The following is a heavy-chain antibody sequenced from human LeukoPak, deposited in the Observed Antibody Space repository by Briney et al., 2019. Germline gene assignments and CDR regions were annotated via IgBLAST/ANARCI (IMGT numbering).Heavy chain of an antibody. CDR3: ARADYYDSSGYINPLFDY. Sequence: SSETLSLTCAVYGGSFSGYYWSWIRQPPGKGLEWIGSIYYSGSTYYNPSLKSRVTISVDTSKNQFSLKLSSVTAADTAVYYCARADYYDSSGYINPLFDYWGQGTLVTVSS. D-gene: IGHD3-22*01. J-gene: IGHJ4*02. V-gene: IGHV4-34*01. CDR1: GGSFSGYY. CDR2: IYYSGST.